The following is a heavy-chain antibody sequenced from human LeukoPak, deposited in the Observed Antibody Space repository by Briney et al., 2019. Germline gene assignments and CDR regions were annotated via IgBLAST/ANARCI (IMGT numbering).Heavy chain of an antibody. CDR1: GGSFSGYY. V-gene: IGHV4-34*01. CDR3: ARGRAEMATINFDY. J-gene: IGHJ4*02. D-gene: IGHD5-24*01. CDR2: INHSGST. Sequence: PSETLSLTCAVYGGSFSGYYWSWIRQPPGKGLEWIGEINHSGSTNYNPSLKSRVTISVDTSKNQFSLKLSSVTAADTAVYYCARGRAEMATINFDYWGQGTLVTVSS.